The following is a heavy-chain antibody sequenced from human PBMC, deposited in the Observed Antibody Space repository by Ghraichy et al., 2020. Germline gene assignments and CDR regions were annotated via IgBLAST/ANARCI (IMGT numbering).Heavy chain of an antibody. CDR1: GFSLSTSGVG. D-gene: IGHD6-6*01. J-gene: IGHJ4*02. CDR3: ARPRTYSTSYDY. Sequence: SSPTLVKPTQTLTLTCTFSGFSLSTSGVGVGWIRQPPGKALEWLALIYWDGDKRYSPSLKSRLTITKDTSKNQVVLTMTNMDPVDTATYYCARPRTYSTSYDYWGQGTLVTVSS. V-gene: IGHV2-5*02. CDR2: IYWDGDK.